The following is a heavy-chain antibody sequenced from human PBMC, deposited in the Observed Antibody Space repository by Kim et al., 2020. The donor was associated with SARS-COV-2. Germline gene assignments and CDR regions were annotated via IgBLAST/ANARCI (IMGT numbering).Heavy chain of an antibody. CDR3: ARGAAGLDVFYYYYMDV. J-gene: IGHJ6*03. V-gene: IGHV4-31*03. Sequence: SETLSLTCTVSGASISNNNYYWSWIRQHPEKGLEWIGYITYSGSTSYNPSLKSRVNISVDTSKNQFSLRLSSLTAADMGHYYCARGAAGLDVFYYYYMDVWGKGTTVTVSS. CDR2: ITYSGST. D-gene: IGHD2-2*03. CDR1: GASISNNNYY.